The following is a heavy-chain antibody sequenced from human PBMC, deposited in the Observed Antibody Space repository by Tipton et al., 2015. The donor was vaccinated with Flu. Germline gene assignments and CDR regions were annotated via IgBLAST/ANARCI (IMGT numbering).Heavy chain of an antibody. CDR1: GFTFSSYS. CDR3: ATLTGDDY. V-gene: IGHV3-23*01. D-gene: IGHD7-27*01. J-gene: IGHJ4*02. CDR2: ISGSGGST. Sequence: SLRLSCAASGFTFSSYSMSWVRQAPGKGLECVSLISGSGGSTYHADSVKGRFTISRDNSKNTLYLQLNSLRAEDTAIYYCATLTGDDYWGQGILVTVSS.